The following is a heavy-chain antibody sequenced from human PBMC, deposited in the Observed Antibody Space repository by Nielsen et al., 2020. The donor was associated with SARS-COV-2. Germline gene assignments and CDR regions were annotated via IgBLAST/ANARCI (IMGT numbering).Heavy chain of an antibody. CDR3: ARDWGHLEGWCWFDP. CDR2: IKQDGSEK. Sequence: ESLKISCAASGFTFSSYWMSWVRQAPGKGLEWVANIKQDGSEKYYVDSVKGRFTISRDNAKNSLYLQMNSLRAEDTAVYYCARDWGHLEGWCWFDPWGQGTLVTVSS. V-gene: IGHV3-7*03. J-gene: IGHJ5*02. CDR1: GFTFSSYW. D-gene: IGHD2-8*02.